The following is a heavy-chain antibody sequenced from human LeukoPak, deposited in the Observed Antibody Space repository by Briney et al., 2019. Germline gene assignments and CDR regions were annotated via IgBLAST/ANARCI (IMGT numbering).Heavy chain of an antibody. V-gene: IGHV1-2*06. D-gene: IGHD3-10*01. CDR2: IDPNTGDT. J-gene: IGHJ4*02. CDR3: ARLGLHGSGTYYFLDY. CDR1: GGTFSSYA. Sequence: GASVTVSCLGSGGTFSSYAISWVRQAPCQGVDWVGRIDPNTGDTIYAQNFQGRGTVTSPTSISTAHMELRRLTSDDTAVYFCARLGLHGSGTYYFLDYWGQGTLVTVSS.